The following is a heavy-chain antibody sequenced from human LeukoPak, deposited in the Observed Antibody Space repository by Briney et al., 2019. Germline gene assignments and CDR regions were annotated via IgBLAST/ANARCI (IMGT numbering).Heavy chain of an antibody. J-gene: IGHJ4*02. D-gene: IGHD2-21*01. CDR2: INSDGSST. CDR3: AREPAYCGGDCLFDY. V-gene: IGHV3-74*01. Sequence: GGSLRLSCAASGFTFSTYWMHWVRQAPGKGLVWVSRINSDGSSTSYTDSVKGLFTISRDNAKRMLYLQMNSLTAEDTAVYYCAREPAYCGGDCLFDYWGQGTLVTVSS. CDR1: GFTFSTYW.